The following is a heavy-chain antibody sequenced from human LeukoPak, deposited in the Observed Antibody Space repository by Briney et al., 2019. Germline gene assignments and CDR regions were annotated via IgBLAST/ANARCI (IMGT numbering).Heavy chain of an antibody. J-gene: IGHJ4*02. D-gene: IGHD3-10*01. CDR3: ARDSITMVRGAAIYYFDY. V-gene: IGHV4-39*07. CDR1: GGSISSSSYY. Sequence: SETLSLTCTVSGGSISSSSYYWGWIRQPPGKGLEWIGSIYHSGSTYYNPSLKSRVTISVDTSKNQFSLKLSSVTAADTAVYYCARDSITMVRGAAIYYFDYWGQGTLVTVSS. CDR2: IYHSGST.